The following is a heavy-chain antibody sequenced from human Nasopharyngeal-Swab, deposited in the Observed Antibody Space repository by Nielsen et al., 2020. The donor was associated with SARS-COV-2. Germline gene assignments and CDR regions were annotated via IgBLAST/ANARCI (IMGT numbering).Heavy chain of an antibody. D-gene: IGHD1-26*01. V-gene: IGHV3-9*01. CDR2: INWNSGSI. CDR1: GFTFDDYA. Sequence: SLKISCAASGFTFDDYAMHWVRQAPGKGLEWVSGINWNSGSIGYADSVKGRFTISRDNAKNSLYLQMNSLRPEDTALYYCAKDPARIVGAPTAAFDLWGQGTLVTVSS. CDR3: AKDPARIVGAPTAAFDL. J-gene: IGHJ5*02.